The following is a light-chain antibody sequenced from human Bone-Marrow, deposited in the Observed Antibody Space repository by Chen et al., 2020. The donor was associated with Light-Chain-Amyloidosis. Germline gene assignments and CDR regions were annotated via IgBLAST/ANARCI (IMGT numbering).Light chain of an antibody. J-gene: IGLJ3*02. CDR1: NIGSTS. CDR3: QVWDRSSDRPV. Sequence: SYVLTQPSSVSVAPGQTAPLACGGNNIGSTSVHWYQQTPGQAPLLVVYDDSERPSGIPERLSGSNSGNTATLTISRVEAGDETDYYCQVWDRSSDRPVFGGGTKLTVL. V-gene: IGLV3-21*02. CDR2: DDS.